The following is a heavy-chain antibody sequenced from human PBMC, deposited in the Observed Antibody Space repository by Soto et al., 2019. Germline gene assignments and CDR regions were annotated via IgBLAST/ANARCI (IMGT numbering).Heavy chain of an antibody. CDR3: AGLGETAYFDS. Sequence: GGSLRLSCAASGFTFSSYSMNWVRQAPGRGLEWVAVISYDGSNKYYADSVKGRFTISRDNSKNTLYLQMNSLRAVDTAVYYCAGLGETAYFDSWGQGTLVTVSS. CDR1: GFTFSSYS. CDR2: ISYDGSNK. J-gene: IGHJ4*02. V-gene: IGHV3-30*03. D-gene: IGHD2-21*01.